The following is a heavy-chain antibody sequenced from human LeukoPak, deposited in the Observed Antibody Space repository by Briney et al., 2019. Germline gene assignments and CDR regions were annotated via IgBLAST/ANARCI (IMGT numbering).Heavy chain of an antibody. J-gene: IGHJ6*02. CDR1: GFTFSSYG. CDR3: AKVASLGVTRDYYYYGMDV. V-gene: IGHV3-30*18. CDR2: ITYDGSTK. Sequence: AGSLCLSCAASGFTFSSYGMTRVRQAPGKGLEWVAVITYDGSTKYYADSVKGRFTISRDNFSNTLYLQMNSLRAEDTAAYYCAKVASLGVTRDYYYYGMDVWGQGTTVTVSS. D-gene: IGHD3-16*01.